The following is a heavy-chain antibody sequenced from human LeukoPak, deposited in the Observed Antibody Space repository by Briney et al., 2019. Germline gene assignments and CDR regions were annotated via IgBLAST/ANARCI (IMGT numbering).Heavy chain of an antibody. CDR1: GGSLSGYD. Sequence: SETLSLTCAVFGGSLSGYDWSWIRQPPGKGLEWIGEIDHSGKTNYNPPLKSRVTISVDTSKNQFSLKLTSVTAADTAVYYCARYDYYGSGSPDYWGQGTLVTVS. CDR3: ARYDYYGSGSPDY. V-gene: IGHV4-34*01. J-gene: IGHJ4*01. CDR2: IDHSGKT. D-gene: IGHD3-10*01.